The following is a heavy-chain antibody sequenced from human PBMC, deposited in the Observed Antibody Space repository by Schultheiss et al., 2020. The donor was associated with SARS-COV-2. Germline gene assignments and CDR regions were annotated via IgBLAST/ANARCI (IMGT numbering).Heavy chain of an antibody. Sequence: GGSLRLSCAASGFTFNTYSINWVRQAPGKGLEWISYISASSNTIYYADSVKGRFTISRDNAENSVSLQMGRLRVEDTAVYYCARDGDVAMVSGALDIWGQGTMVTVSS. CDR1: GFTFNTYS. J-gene: IGHJ3*02. CDR2: ISASSNTI. CDR3: ARDGDVAMVSGALDI. V-gene: IGHV3-48*04. D-gene: IGHD5-18*01.